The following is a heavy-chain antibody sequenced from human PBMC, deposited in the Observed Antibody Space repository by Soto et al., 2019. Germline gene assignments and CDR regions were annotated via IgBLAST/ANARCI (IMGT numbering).Heavy chain of an antibody. J-gene: IGHJ4*02. D-gene: IGHD2-15*01. CDR3: ARGMFAVCSGGSCYSI. Sequence: EVQLVESGGGLVKPGGSLRLSCAASGFTFSTYSMNWVRQAPGKGLEWVSSISSSGAYIYYADSVKGRFTISRDNAKNSLDLEMNSLRGEDTAVYYCARGMFAVCSGGSCYSIWGQGTLVTVSS. CDR1: GFTFSTYS. CDR2: ISSSGAYI. V-gene: IGHV3-21*01.